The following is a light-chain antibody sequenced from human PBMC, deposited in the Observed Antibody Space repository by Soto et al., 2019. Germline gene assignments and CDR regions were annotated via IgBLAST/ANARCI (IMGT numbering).Light chain of an antibody. CDR1: QSVSSY. CDR3: QQRSNWPLST. V-gene: IGKV3-11*01. Sequence: EIVLTQSPATLSLSPGERATLSCMASQSVSSYLAWYQQKPGQAPRLLIYDASNRATGIPARFSGSGSGTDFTLTISSLEPEDFAVYYCQQRSNWPLSTLGQGTRLEIK. CDR2: DAS. J-gene: IGKJ5*01.